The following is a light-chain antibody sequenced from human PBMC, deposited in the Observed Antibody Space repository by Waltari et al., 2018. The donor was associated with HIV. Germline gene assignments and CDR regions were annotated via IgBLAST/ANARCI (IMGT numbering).Light chain of an antibody. Sequence: QSALTQPPSASGSPGQSVTISCPGPSTDVGGYNYVSWYQQHPGKAPKLMIYEVNKRPSGVPDRFSGSKSGNTASLTVSGLQAEDEADYYCSSYAGSNNRVFGGGTKLTVL. J-gene: IGLJ2*01. CDR3: SSYAGSNNRV. V-gene: IGLV2-8*01. CDR1: STDVGGYNY. CDR2: EVN.